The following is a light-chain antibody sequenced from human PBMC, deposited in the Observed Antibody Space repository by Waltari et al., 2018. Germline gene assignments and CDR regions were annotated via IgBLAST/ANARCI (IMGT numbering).Light chain of an antibody. CDR2: AAS. J-gene: IGKJ5*01. CDR1: QSVSSTY. CDR3: QHYDTSPSIT. Sequence: EIVLMQSPGTLFLSPGERVTLSCRASQSVSSTYLAWYQHKPGQAPRVLIYAASSRAPGIPDRFSGSGSGTDFTLTISRLEPEDFAVYYCQHYDTSPSITFGQGTRLEI. V-gene: IGKV3-20*01.